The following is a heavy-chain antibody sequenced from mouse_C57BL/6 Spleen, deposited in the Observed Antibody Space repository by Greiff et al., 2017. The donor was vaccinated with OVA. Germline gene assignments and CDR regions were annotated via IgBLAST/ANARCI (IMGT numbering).Heavy chain of an antibody. CDR2: ISSGSSTI. D-gene: IGHD1-1*01. CDR1: GFTFSDYG. CDR3: ARLYCYGSSSYWYFDV. V-gene: IGHV5-17*01. J-gene: IGHJ1*03. Sequence: EVQGVESGGGLVKPGGSLKLSCAASGFTFSDYGMHWVRQAPEKGLEWVAYISSGSSTIYYADTVKGRFTISRDNAKNTLFLQMTSLRSEDTAMYYCARLYCYGSSSYWYFDVWGTGATVTVAS.